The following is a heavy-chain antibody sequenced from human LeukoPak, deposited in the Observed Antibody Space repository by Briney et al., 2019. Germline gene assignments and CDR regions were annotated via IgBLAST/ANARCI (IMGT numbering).Heavy chain of an antibody. D-gene: IGHD6-19*01. V-gene: IGHV4-61*01. CDR2: IYYSGST. Sequence: PSETLSLTCTVSGGSVSSGSYYWRWIRQPPGKGLEWIGYIYYSGSTNYNPSLKSRVTISVDTSKNQFSLKLSSVTAADTAVYYCARDHSSGWQDWGQGTLVTVSS. J-gene: IGHJ4*02. CDR3: ARDHSSGWQD. CDR1: GGSVSSGSYY.